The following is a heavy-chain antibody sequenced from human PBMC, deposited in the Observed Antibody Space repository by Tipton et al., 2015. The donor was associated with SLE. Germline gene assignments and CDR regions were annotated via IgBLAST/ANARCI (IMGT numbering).Heavy chain of an antibody. CDR3: VHAEYFHH. V-gene: IGHV4-59*02. CDR2: IYYSGST. Sequence: SLTCTVSGGSVSLHHWSWIRQPPGKGLECLGYIYYSGSTNYSPSLKSRVTFSLDTSKNQFSLKLTSVTAADTAVYYCVHAEYFHHWGLGTLVTVSS. J-gene: IGHJ1*01. CDR1: GGSVSLHH.